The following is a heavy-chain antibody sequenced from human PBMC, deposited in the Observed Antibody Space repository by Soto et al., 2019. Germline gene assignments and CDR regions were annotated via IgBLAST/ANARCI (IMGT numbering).Heavy chain of an antibody. J-gene: IGHJ4*02. V-gene: IGHV3-15*07. CDR1: GFIFNDVW. CDR3: TPSSWFTY. Sequence: EVQLVESGGGLVKPGGSLRLSCAASGFIFNDVWMNWVRQAPGKELEWVGRIKTKTDGETTDYAAPVKGRFSISRDDSKTTVYLQMNSLKTDDTAVYYCTPSSWFTYWGQGTLVTVSS. CDR2: IKTKTDGETT. D-gene: IGHD2-2*01.